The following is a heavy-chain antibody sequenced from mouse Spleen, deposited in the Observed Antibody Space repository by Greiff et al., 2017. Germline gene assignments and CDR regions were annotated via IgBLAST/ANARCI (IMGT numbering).Heavy chain of an antibody. CDR1: GYTFTSYW. CDR3: ARRGYGNYLDY. V-gene: IGHV1-64*01. J-gene: IGHJ2*01. D-gene: IGHD2-1*01. Sequence: QVQLQQSGAELVKPGASVKLSCKASGYTFTSYWMHWVKQRPGQGLEWIGMIHPNSGSTNYNEKFKSKATLTVDKSSSTAYMQLSSLTSEDSAVYYCARRGYGNYLDYWGQGTTLTVSS. CDR2: IHPNSGST.